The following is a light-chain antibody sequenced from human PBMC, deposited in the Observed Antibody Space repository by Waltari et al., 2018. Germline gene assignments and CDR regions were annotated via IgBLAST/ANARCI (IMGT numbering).Light chain of an antibody. CDR2: EDS. J-gene: IGLJ2*01. Sequence: QSVLTQPPSVSAAPGQRVTISCSGSSPNIGNDYVSWYQQLPGTPPNLLIYEDSKRPSGVPDRFSGSKSGTSATLDITGLQTGDEADYYCGTWDRSLTAGVFGGGTKLTVL. CDR3: GTWDRSLTAGV. CDR1: SPNIGNDY. V-gene: IGLV1-51*01.